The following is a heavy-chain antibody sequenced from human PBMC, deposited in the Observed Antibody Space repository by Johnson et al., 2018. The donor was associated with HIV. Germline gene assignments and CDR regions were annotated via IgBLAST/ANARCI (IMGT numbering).Heavy chain of an antibody. Sequence: VQLVESGGGLVQPGGSLRLSCAASAFTFDDYGMSWVRQAPGKGLEWVSGINWNGGRIGYADSVKGRFTISRDNAKNMLYLQVNSLRSEDSALYYCARASGLYYYDSSGYHTDIFDIWGQGTMVTVSS. CDR3: ARASGLYYYDSSGYHTDIFDI. CDR2: INWNGGRI. J-gene: IGHJ3*02. V-gene: IGHV3-20*04. CDR1: AFTFDDYG. D-gene: IGHD3-22*01.